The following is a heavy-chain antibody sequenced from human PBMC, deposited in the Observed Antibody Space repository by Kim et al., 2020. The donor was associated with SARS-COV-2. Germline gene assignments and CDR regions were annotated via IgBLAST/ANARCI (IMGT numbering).Heavy chain of an antibody. Sequence: GGSLRLSCAASGFTFDDYAMHWVRQAPGKGLEWVSGISWNSGSIGYADSVKGRFTISRDNAKNSLYLQMNSLRAEDTALYYCAKDILAGPGRVWDYWGQGTLVTVSS. CDR2: ISWNSGSI. D-gene: IGHD3-16*01. CDR3: AKDILAGPGRVWDY. V-gene: IGHV3-9*01. CDR1: GFTFDDYA. J-gene: IGHJ4*02.